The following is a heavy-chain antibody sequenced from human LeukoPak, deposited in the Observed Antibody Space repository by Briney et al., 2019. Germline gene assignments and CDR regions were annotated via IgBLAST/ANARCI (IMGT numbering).Heavy chain of an antibody. V-gene: IGHV3-9*01. CDR2: ISWNSGSI. CDR3: ASKATGAFDI. Sequence: GGSLRLSRAAAGFTFDDYAMHWVRQAPGKGLEWVSGISWNSGSIGYADSVKGRFTISRDNSKNTLYLQMNSLRAEDTAVYYCASKATGAFDIWGQGTMVTVSS. J-gene: IGHJ3*02. CDR1: GFTFDDYA. D-gene: IGHD1-1*01.